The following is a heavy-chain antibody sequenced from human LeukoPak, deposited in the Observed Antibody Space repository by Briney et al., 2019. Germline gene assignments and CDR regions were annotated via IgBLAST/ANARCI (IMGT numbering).Heavy chain of an antibody. J-gene: IGHJ3*02. CDR2: IYWDDDK. V-gene: IGHV2-5*02. Sequence: GSGPTLVKPTQTLTLTCTFSGFSLSTSGVGVGWVRQPPGKALEWLALIYWDDDKRYSPSLKSRLTITKDTSKNQVVLTMTNMDPVDTATYYCAHGILTDNDFWSGYFKGNAFDIWGQGTMVTVSS. CDR1: GFSLSTSGVG. D-gene: IGHD3-3*01. CDR3: AHGILTDNDFWSGYFKGNAFDI.